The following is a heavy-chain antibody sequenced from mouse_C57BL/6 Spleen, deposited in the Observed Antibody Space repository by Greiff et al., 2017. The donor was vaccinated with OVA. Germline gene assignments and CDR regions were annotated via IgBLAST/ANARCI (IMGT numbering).Heavy chain of an antibody. CDR3: ARQIAGTGVYYFDY. V-gene: IGHV5-6*01. D-gene: IGHD4-1*01. J-gene: IGHJ2*01. Sequence: EVQGVESGGDLVKPGGSLKLSCAASGFTFSSYGMSWVRQTPDQRLEWVATISSGGGYTYYPDSVKGRFTISRDNAKNTVYLQMSSLKSEDTAMYYCARQIAGTGVYYFDYWGQGTTLTVSS. CDR1: GFTFSSYG. CDR2: ISSGGGYT.